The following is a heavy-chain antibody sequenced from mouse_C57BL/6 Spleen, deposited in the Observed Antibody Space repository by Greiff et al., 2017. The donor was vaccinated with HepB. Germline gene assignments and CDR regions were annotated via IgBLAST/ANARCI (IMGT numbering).Heavy chain of an antibody. Sequence: VQLQQPGAELVKPGASVKMSCKASGYTFTSYWITWVKQRPGQGLEWIGDIYPGSGSTNYNEKFKSKATLTADTTSSTAYMQLSSLTSEDSAVYYGARWIREGYYFDYWGKGTTLTVAS. CDR2: IYPGSGST. V-gene: IGHV1-55*01. J-gene: IGHJ2*01. CDR1: GYTFTSYW. CDR3: ARWIREGYYFDY.